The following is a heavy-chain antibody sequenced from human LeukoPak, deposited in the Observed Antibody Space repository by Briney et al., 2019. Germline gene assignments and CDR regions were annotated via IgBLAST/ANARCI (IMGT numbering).Heavy chain of an antibody. CDR2: ISGSGGIT. CDR3: AKSVVVVTATSDFFDY. J-gene: IGHJ4*02. V-gene: IGHV3-23*01. Sequence: GGSLRLSCGVSGFTLNNYAMNWVRQAPGKGLEWVSSISGSGGITYYADSVKGRFTISRDNSKNTLYLQMNSLRAEDTAIYYCAKSVVVVTATSDFFDYWGQGTLVTVSS. CDR1: GFTLNNYA. D-gene: IGHD2-21*02.